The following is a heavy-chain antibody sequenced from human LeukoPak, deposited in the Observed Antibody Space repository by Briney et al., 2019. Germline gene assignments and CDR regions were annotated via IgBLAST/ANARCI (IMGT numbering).Heavy chain of an antibody. CDR2: ISADNGNT. J-gene: IGHJ4*02. CDR1: GYTFTNFG. CDR3: ARAPYYFDF. V-gene: IGHV1-18*01. Sequence: GASVKVSCKTSGYTFTNFGLTWVRQAPGQGLEWMGWISADNGNTIFAQNLQGRLSMTTDTSTSTAYMELRSLRSDDTAVYYCARAPYYFDFWGQGTLVTVSS.